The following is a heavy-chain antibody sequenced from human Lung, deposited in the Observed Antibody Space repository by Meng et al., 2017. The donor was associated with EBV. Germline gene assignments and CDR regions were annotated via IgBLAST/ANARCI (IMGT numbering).Heavy chain of an antibody. CDR3: ARDDAEYQLYQLPDY. J-gene: IGHJ4*02. CDR1: GFTFSSYA. CDR2: IWYDGSNK. Sequence: QVQLVESGGGVVQPGGSLRLSCASSGFTFSSYAMSWVRQAPGKGLEWVAVIWYDGSNKYYADSVKGRFTISRDNSKNTLYLQMNSLRAEDTAVYYCARDDAEYQLYQLPDYWGQGTLVTVSS. D-gene: IGHD2-2*01. V-gene: IGHV3-33*08.